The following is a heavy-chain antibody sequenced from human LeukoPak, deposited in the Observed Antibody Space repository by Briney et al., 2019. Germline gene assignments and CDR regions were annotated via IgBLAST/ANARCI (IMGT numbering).Heavy chain of an antibody. CDR2: ISYDGSNK. D-gene: IGHD6-13*01. CDR3: ARPIIAAAEIGDY. J-gene: IGHJ4*02. Sequence: GGSLRLSCAASGFTFSSYAMHWVRQAPGKGLEWVAVISYDGSNKYYADSVKGRFTISRDKSKNTLYLQMNSLRAEDTAVYYCARPIIAAAEIGDYWGQGTLVTVSS. V-gene: IGHV3-30*04. CDR1: GFTFSSYA.